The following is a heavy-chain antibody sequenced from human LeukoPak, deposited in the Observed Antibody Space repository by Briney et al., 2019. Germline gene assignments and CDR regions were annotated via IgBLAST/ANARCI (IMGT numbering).Heavy chain of an antibody. CDR2: IVVGSGNT. CDR3: AALPDIVATDEGRDDAFDI. CDR1: GFTFTSSA. Sequence: WASVKVSCKASGFTFTSSAMQWVRQARGQRLEWIGWIVVGSGNTNYAQKFQERVTITRDMSTSTAYMELSSLRSEDTAVYYCAALPDIVATDEGRDDAFDIWGQGTMVTVSS. J-gene: IGHJ3*02. V-gene: IGHV1-58*02. D-gene: IGHD5-12*01.